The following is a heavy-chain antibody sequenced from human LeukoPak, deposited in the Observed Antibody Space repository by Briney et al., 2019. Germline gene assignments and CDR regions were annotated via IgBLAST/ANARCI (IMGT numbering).Heavy chain of an antibody. V-gene: IGHV4-39*01. CDR3: ARQSGSRDY. CDR1: GGSISSSSYY. J-gene: IGHJ4*02. D-gene: IGHD1-26*01. CDR2: IYYSAGT. Sequence: SETLSLTCPVSGGSISSSSYYWGWIRPPPGKGLVCIGSIYYSAGTYYNPSLKSRVTISVDTAKNQFSLKLSSVTASDTAVYYCARQSGSRDYWGQGTLVTVSS.